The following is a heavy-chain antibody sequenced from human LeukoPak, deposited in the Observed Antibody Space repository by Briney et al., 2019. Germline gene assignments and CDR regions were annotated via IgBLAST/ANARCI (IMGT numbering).Heavy chain of an antibody. CDR3: ARESITIFGVVIIPHYYMDV. D-gene: IGHD3-3*01. CDR2: IYSGGST. CDR1: GFTVSSNY. Sequence: GGSLRLSCAASGFTVSSNYMSWVRQAPGKGLEWVSVIYSGGSTYYADSVKGRFTISRDNSKNTLYLQMNSLRAEDTAVYYCARESITIFGVVIIPHYYMDVWGKGTTVTVSS. V-gene: IGHV3-53*01. J-gene: IGHJ6*03.